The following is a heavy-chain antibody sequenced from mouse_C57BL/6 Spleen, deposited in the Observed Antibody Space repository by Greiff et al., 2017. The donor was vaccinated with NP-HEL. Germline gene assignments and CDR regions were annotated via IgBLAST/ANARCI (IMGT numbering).Heavy chain of an antibody. Sequence: VKQSCKASGYTFTSYWMHWVKQRPGQGLEWIGEIDPSDSYTNYNQKFKGKSTLTVDKSSSTAYMQLSSLTSEDSAVYYCARKRGYYFDYWGQGTTLTVSS. V-gene: IGHV1-69*01. J-gene: IGHJ2*01. CDR2: IDPSDSYT. CDR1: GYTFTSYW. CDR3: ARKRGYYFDY.